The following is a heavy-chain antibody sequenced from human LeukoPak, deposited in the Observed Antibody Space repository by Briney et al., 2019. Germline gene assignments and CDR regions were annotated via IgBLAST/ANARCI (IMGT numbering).Heavy chain of an antibody. D-gene: IGHD7-27*01. J-gene: IGHJ6*03. Sequence: GGSLRLSCAASGFTFNSYWMSWVRQAPGKGLEWVANIKQDGSEKYYVDSMKGRFTISRDNAKNSLYLQMNSLRAEDTAVYFCARGIRSDWHILGNDYFYYYMDVWGKGTTVTVSS. CDR1: GFTFNSYW. CDR3: ARGIRSDWHILGNDYFYYYMDV. V-gene: IGHV3-7*01. CDR2: IKQDGSEK.